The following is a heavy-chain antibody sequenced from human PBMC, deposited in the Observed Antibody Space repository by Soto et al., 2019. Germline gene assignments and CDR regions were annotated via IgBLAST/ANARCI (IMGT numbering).Heavy chain of an antibody. CDR2: IYYSGST. CDR1: GGSISSSSYY. Sequence: SETLSLTCTVSGGSISSSSYYWGWIRQPPGKGLEWIGSIYYSGSTYYNPSLKSRVTISVGTSKNQFSLKLSSVTAADTAVYYCARQAVAGEYNWFDPWGQGTLVTVSS. D-gene: IGHD6-19*01. J-gene: IGHJ5*02. CDR3: ARQAVAGEYNWFDP. V-gene: IGHV4-39*01.